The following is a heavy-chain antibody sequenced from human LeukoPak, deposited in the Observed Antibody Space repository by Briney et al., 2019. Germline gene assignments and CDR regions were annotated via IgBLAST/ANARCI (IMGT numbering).Heavy chain of an antibody. J-gene: IGHJ3*02. CDR1: GFTFSDYY. CDR2: ISSSGSTI. Sequence: PGGSLRLSCAASGFTFSDYYMSWIRQAPGKGLEWVSYISSSGSTIYYADSVKGRFTISRDNAKNSLYLQMNSLRAEDTAVYYCAKQDREGEMATKIPYGAFDIWGQGTMVTVSS. D-gene: IGHD5-24*01. CDR3: AKQDREGEMATKIPYGAFDI. V-gene: IGHV3-11*04.